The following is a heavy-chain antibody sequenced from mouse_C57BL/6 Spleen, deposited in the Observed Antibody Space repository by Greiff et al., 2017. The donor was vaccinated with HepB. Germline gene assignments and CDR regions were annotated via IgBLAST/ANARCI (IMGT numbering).Heavy chain of an antibody. CDR3: ARSGAYYSNYEGAMDY. D-gene: IGHD2-5*01. J-gene: IGHJ4*01. CDR1: GYTFTDYY. Sequence: VQLQQSGAELVKPGASVKISCKASGYTFTDYYINWVKQRPGQGLEWIGKIGPGSGSTYYNEKFKGKATLTADKSSSTAYMQLSSLTSEDSAVYFCARSGAYYSNYEGAMDYWGQGTSVTVSS. CDR2: IGPGSGST. V-gene: IGHV1-77*01.